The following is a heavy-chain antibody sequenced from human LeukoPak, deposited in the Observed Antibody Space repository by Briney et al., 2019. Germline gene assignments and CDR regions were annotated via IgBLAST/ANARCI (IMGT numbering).Heavy chain of an antibody. D-gene: IGHD2-21*02. CDR3: VRGRDWAFDY. V-gene: IGHV3-30*02. Sequence: GGSLRLSCAASGFSFSVSWMSWVRQAPGKGLEWVAFIRYDGSNKYYADSVKGRFTFSRDNSKNTVYLQMNSLRPEDTAVYYCVRGRDWAFDYWGQGSLVTVSS. J-gene: IGHJ4*02. CDR1: GFSFSVSW. CDR2: IRYDGSNK.